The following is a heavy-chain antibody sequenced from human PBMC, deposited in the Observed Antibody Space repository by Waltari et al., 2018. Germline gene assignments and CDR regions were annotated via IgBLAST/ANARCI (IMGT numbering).Heavy chain of an antibody. J-gene: IGHJ5*02. CDR1: GGAFSTYA. CDR2: IIPIHGTA. V-gene: IGHV1-69*01. CDR3: ATFGGNSNWFDP. D-gene: IGHD1-7*01. Sequence: QVQLVQSGAEVQNPGSTLKVSCKTSGGAFSTYANSWVRQAPGQGLEWMGIIPIHGTADYAQKGQGRITITADESTSTAYMELSGLKSDDTAVYYCATFGGNSNWFDPWGQGTLVTVSS.